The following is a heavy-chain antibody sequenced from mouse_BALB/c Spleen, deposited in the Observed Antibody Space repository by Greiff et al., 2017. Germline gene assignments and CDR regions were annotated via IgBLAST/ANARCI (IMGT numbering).Heavy chain of an antibody. CDR3: ARDERGYRYDEGFAY. D-gene: IGHD2-14*01. CDR2: IWAGGST. CDR1: GFSLTSYG. Sequence: VQLVESGPGLVAPSQSLSITCTVSGFSLTSYGVHWVRQPPGKGLEWLGVIWAGGSTNYNSALMSRLSISKDNSKSQVFLKMNSLQTDDTAMYYCARDERGYRYDEGFAYWGQGTLVTVSA. J-gene: IGHJ3*01. V-gene: IGHV2-9*02.